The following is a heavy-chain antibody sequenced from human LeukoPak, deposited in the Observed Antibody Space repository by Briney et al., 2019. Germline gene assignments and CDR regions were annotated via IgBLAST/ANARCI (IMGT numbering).Heavy chain of an antibody. V-gene: IGHV3-23*01. J-gene: IGHJ4*02. CDR1: GFTFSSYG. Sequence: SGGSLRLSCTASGFTFSSYGMSWVRQAPGKGLEWVSAISGSGGSTYYADSVKGRFTISRDNAKNSLYLQMNSLRAEDTAVYYCVVDYGDRGWGQGTLVTVSS. CDR3: VVDYGDRG. D-gene: IGHD4-17*01. CDR2: ISGSGGST.